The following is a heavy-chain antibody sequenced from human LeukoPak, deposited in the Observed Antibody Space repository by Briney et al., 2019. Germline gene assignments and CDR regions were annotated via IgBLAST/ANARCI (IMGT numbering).Heavy chain of an antibody. Sequence: GGSLRLSCVSSGFTFSSYSMNWVRQAPGKGLEWVSSISSSSSYIYYADSVKGRFTISRDNAKNSLYLQMNSLRVEDTAVYYCARDPRYSSSWSQGDYMDVWGKGTTVTVSS. J-gene: IGHJ6*03. D-gene: IGHD6-13*01. CDR2: ISSSSSYI. CDR1: GFTFSSYS. CDR3: ARDPRYSSSWSQGDYMDV. V-gene: IGHV3-21*01.